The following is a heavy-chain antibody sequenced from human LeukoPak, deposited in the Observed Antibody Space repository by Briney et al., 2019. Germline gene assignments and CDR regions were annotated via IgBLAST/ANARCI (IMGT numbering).Heavy chain of an antibody. CDR1: GGSFSGYY. D-gene: IGHD5-18*01. CDR2: INHSGST. Sequence: SETLSLTCAVYGGSFSGYYWSWIRQPPGKGLEWIGEINHSGSTNYNPSLKSRVTISVDTSKNQFSLKLSSVTAADTAVYYCARGIRGYSYGLDYWGQGTLVTVSS. CDR3: ARGIRGYSYGLDY. V-gene: IGHV4-34*01. J-gene: IGHJ4*02.